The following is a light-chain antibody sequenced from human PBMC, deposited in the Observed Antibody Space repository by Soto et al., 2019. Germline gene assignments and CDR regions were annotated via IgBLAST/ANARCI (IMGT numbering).Light chain of an antibody. CDR3: QQYGSSPYT. Sequence: EIVLTQSPGTLSLSPGERATLSCRASQSVSSSYLAWYQQKPGQAPRPLIYGASTRATGIPDWFSGSGSGTDFTLTISRLEPEDFAAYYCQQYGSSPYTFGQGTKLEIK. J-gene: IGKJ2*01. CDR2: GAS. CDR1: QSVSSSY. V-gene: IGKV3-20*01.